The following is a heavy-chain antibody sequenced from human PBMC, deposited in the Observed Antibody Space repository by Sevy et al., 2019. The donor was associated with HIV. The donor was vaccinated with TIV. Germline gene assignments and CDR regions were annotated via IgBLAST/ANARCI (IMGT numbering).Heavy chain of an antibody. Sequence: GESLKISCAASGFTFSSYAMSWVRQAPGKGLEWVSAISGSGGSTYYADSVKGRFTISRDNSKNTLYLQMNSLRAEDTAVYYCAIQGYCSGGSCYSGYWGQGTLVTVSS. D-gene: IGHD2-15*01. CDR2: ISGSGGST. V-gene: IGHV3-23*01. CDR3: AIQGYCSGGSCYSGY. CDR1: GFTFSSYA. J-gene: IGHJ4*02.